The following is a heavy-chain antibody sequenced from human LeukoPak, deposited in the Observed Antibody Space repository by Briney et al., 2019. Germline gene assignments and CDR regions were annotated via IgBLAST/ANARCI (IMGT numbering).Heavy chain of an antibody. CDR1: GVSINSHY. CDR2: IYDSGSA. D-gene: IGHD3-3*01. Sequence: SETLSLTCTVSGVSINSHYWSWIRQPPGKGLEWIGFIYDSGSANYKSSLESRVTMTPDTSKNQFSLKLNSVTAADTAVYYCARVLQNYYHLDVWGKGTTVTVSS. V-gene: IGHV4-59*11. J-gene: IGHJ6*03. CDR3: ARVLQNYYHLDV.